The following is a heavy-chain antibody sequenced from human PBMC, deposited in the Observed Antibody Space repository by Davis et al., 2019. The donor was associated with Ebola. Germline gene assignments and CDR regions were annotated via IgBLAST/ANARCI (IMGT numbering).Heavy chain of an antibody. CDR1: GFTFSSYA. CDR3: ARGGVEMATISFAFDI. V-gene: IGHV3-30-3*01. D-gene: IGHD5-24*01. J-gene: IGHJ3*02. Sequence: GGSLRLSCAASGFTFSSYAMHWVRQAPGKGLEWVAVISYDGSNKYYADSVKGRFTISRDNSKNTLYLQMNSLRAEDTAVYYCARGGVEMATISFAFDIWGQGTMVTVSS. CDR2: ISYDGSNK.